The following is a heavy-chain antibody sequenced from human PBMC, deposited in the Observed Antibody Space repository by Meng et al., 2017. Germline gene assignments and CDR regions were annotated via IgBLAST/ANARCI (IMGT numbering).Heavy chain of an antibody. CDR1: GFTFSSYG. D-gene: IGHD2/OR15-2a*01. CDR2: IWYDGSNK. V-gene: IGHV3-33*01. CDR3: ARGLSTTYWYFDL. Sequence: QVQLVGSGGGVVQPGRSLRLSCAASGFTFSSYGMHWVRQAPGKGLEWVAVIWYDGSNKYYADSVKGRFTISRDNSKNTLYLQMNSLRAEDTAVYYCARGLSTTYWYFDLWGRGTLVTVSS. J-gene: IGHJ2*01.